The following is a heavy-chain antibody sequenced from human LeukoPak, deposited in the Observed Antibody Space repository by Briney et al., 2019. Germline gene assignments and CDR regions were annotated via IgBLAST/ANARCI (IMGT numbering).Heavy chain of an antibody. CDR1: GFTFSSYA. CDR3: AKKWLFGFDY. J-gene: IGHJ4*02. D-gene: IGHD5-12*01. V-gene: IGHV3-23*01. Sequence: GGSLRLSCAASGFTFSSYAMSWVRQAPGKGLEWVSAISGSGCSTYYADSVKGRFTISRDNSKNTLYLKMNSLRAEDTAVYYCAKKWLFGFDYWGQGTLVTVSS. CDR2: ISGSGCST.